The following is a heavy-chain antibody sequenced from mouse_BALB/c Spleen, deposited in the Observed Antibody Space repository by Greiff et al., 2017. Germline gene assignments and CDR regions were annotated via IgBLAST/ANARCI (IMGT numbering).Heavy chain of an antibody. CDR2: ISSGGSYT. V-gene: IGHV5-9-3*01. CDR3: ARHDGYDYYFDY. D-gene: IGHD2-3*01. J-gene: IGHJ2*01. Sequence: EVMLVESGGGLVKPGGSLKLSCAASGFTFSSYAMSWVRQTPEKRLEWVATISSGGSYTYYPDSVKGRFTISRDNAKNTLYLQMSSLRSEDTARYYCARHDGYDYYFDYWGQGTTLTVSS. CDR1: GFTFSSYA.